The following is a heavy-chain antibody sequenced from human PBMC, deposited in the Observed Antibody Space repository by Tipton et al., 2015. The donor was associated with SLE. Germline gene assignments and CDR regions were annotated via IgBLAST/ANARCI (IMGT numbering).Heavy chain of an antibody. J-gene: IGHJ6*02. Sequence: TLSLTCSVSGGSIISYYWSWIRQPPGKGLEWIGYIYYRGTTNYNPSLKSRVTMSVDTSNNQFSLKLNSVTAADTAVYYCARRGALAAAGVYYYYGMDVWGQGTTVTVSS. CDR3: ARRGALAAAGVYYYYGMDV. CDR2: IYYRGTT. V-gene: IGHV4-59*01. CDR1: GGSIISYY. D-gene: IGHD6-13*01.